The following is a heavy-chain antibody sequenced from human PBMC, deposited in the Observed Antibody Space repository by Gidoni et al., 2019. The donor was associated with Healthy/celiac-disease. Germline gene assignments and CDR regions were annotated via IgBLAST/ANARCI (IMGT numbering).Heavy chain of an antibody. Sequence: QVQLVESGGVVVQPGRSLRRSCAASGFTFSGYAMHWLRQAPGKGLEWVAVISYDGSNKYYSDSVKGRFTISRDNSKNTLYLQMNSLRAEDTAVYYCARGRGYCSSTSCYTSPDYWGQGTLVTVSS. J-gene: IGHJ4*02. CDR2: ISYDGSNK. D-gene: IGHD2-2*02. CDR1: GFTFSGYA. V-gene: IGHV3-30-3*01. CDR3: ARGRGYCSSTSCYTSPDY.